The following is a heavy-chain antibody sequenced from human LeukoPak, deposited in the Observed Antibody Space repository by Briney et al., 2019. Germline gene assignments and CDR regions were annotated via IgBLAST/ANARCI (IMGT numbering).Heavy chain of an antibody. J-gene: IGHJ5*02. V-gene: IGHV1-69*05. D-gene: IGHD3-22*01. CDR1: GGTFSSYA. CDR2: IIPIFGTA. Sequence: GSSVKVSCKASGGTFSSYAISWVRQAPGQGLEWMGRIIPIFGTANYAQKFQGRVTITTDESTSTAYMELSSLRSEDTAVYYCARGPDYYDSSGYYIPWGQGTLVTVSS. CDR3: ARGPDYYDSSGYYIP.